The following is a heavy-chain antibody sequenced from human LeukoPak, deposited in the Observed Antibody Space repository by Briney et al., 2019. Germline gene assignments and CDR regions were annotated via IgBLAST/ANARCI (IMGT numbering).Heavy chain of an antibody. CDR1: GFTFSSYG. CDR2: ISYDGSNK. D-gene: IGHD2-2*01. CDR3: AKDRIPPLSSSTSPYYGMDV. V-gene: IGHV3-30*18. Sequence: GGSLRLSCAASGFTFSSYGMHWVRQAPGKGLEWVAVISYDGSNKYYADSVKGRFTISRDNSKNTLYLQMNSLRAEDTAVYYCAKDRIPPLSSSTSPYYGMDVWGQGTTVTVSS. J-gene: IGHJ6*02.